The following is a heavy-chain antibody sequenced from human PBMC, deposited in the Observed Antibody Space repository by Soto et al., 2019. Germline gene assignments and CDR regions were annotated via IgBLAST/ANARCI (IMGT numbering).Heavy chain of an antibody. CDR2: ISAYNGNT. Sequence: ASVKVSCKASGYTFTSYGISWVRQAPGQGLEWMGWISAYNGNTNYAQKLQGRVTMTTDTSTSTAYMELRSLRSDDTAVYYCARDRSSSWYGRYYYYYYGMDVWRQGTTVTVSS. CDR3: ARDRSSSWYGRYYYYYYGMDV. V-gene: IGHV1-18*01. D-gene: IGHD6-13*01. J-gene: IGHJ6*02. CDR1: GYTFTSYG.